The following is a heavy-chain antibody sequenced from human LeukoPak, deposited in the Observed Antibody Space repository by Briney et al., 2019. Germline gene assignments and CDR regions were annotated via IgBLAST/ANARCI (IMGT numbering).Heavy chain of an antibody. J-gene: IGHJ4*02. CDR1: GGTFSSYA. Sequence: PVKVSCKASGGTFSSYAISWVRQAPGQGLEWMGGIIPIFGTANYAQKFQGRVTITADESTSTAYMELSSLRSEDTAVYYCARDPDDYGGNPVLDYWGQGTLVTVSS. V-gene: IGHV1-69*13. CDR2: IIPIFGTA. D-gene: IGHD4-23*01. CDR3: ARDPDDYGGNPVLDY.